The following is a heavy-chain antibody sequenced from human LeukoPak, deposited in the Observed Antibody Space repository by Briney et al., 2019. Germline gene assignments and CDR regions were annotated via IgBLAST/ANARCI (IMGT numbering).Heavy chain of an antibody. CDR1: GYTFTSYY. Sequence: ASVKVSCKASGYTFTSYYMHWVRQAPGQGLKWMGIINPSGGSTSYAQKFQGRVTMTRDMSTSTVYMELSSLRSEDTAVYYCARSAVTGSGTPDYFDYWGQGTLVTVSS. CDR2: INPSGGST. CDR3: ARSAVTGSGTPDYFDY. J-gene: IGHJ4*02. V-gene: IGHV1-46*01. D-gene: IGHD1-26*01.